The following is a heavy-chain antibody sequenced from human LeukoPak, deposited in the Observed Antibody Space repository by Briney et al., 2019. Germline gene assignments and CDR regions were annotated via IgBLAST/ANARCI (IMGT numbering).Heavy chain of an antibody. Sequence: PGGSLRLSCAASGFTFSSYSMNWVRQAPGKGLEWASSISSSSSYIYYADLVKGRFTISRDNAKNSLYLQMNSLRAEDTAVYYCARDAGWNWFDPWGQGTLVTVSS. J-gene: IGHJ5*02. D-gene: IGHD6-19*01. V-gene: IGHV3-21*01. CDR3: ARDAGWNWFDP. CDR2: ISSSSSYI. CDR1: GFTFSSYS.